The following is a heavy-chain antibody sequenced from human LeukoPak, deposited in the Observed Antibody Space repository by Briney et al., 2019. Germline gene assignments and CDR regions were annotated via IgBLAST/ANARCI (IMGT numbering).Heavy chain of an antibody. Sequence: SETLSLTCTVSGGSISSSSYYWGWIRQPPGKGLEWIGSIYYSGSTYYNPSLKSRVTISVDTSKNQFSLKLSSVTAADTAVYYCARDGGYSSGWYDHYYYYGMDVWGQGTTVTVSS. CDR3: ARDGGYSSGWYDHYYYYGMDV. J-gene: IGHJ6*02. CDR1: GGSISSSSYY. V-gene: IGHV4-39*07. CDR2: IYYSGST. D-gene: IGHD6-19*01.